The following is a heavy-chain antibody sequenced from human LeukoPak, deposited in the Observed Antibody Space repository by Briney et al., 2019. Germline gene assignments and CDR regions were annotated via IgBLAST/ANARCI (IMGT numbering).Heavy chain of an antibody. CDR2: IIPIFGTA. V-gene: IGHV1-69*01. D-gene: IGHD1-26*01. CDR1: GGTFSSYA. Sequence: SVKVSCRASGGTFSSYAISWVRQAPGQGLEWMGGIIPIFGTANHAQKFQGRVTITADESTSTAYMELSSLRSEDTAVYYCARDLEAGGSYFDYWGQGTLVTVSS. J-gene: IGHJ4*02. CDR3: ARDLEAGGSYFDY.